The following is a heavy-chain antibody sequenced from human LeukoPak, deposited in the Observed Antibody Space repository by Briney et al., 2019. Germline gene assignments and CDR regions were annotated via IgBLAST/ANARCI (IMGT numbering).Heavy chain of an antibody. J-gene: IGHJ3*02. CDR1: GGSISSYY. Sequence: SETLSLTCTVSGGSISSYYWSWIRQPPGKGLEWIGYIYYSGSTNYNPSLKSRVTISVDTSKNQFSLKLSSVTAADTAVYYCAREEYYYDSSGAFDIWGQGTMVTVSS. V-gene: IGHV4-59*01. CDR2: IYYSGST. D-gene: IGHD3-22*01. CDR3: AREEYYYDSSGAFDI.